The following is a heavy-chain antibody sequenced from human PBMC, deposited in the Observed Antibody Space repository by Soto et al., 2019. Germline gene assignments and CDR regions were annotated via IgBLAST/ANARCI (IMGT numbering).Heavy chain of an antibody. CDR1: GDSVSSNSAA. Sequence: QVQLQQSGPGLVKPSQTLSLTCDISGDSVSSNSAAWNWIRQTPSRGLEWLGRTYYRSKWYITYAVSVKSRITVKPATSKNQFSLQLNSVTPEATAVYYCARGSWDNVTRNYSMDVWGTGTTVTVSS. V-gene: IGHV6-1*01. D-gene: IGHD1-26*01. CDR3: ARGSWDNVTRNYSMDV. J-gene: IGHJ6*03. CDR2: TYYRSKWYI.